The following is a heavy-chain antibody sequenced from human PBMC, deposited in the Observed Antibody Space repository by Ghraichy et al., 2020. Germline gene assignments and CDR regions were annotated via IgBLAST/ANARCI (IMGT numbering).Heavy chain of an antibody. CDR2: IYHSGST. D-gene: IGHD3-10*01. J-gene: IGHJ5*02. CDR3: AGGTEFGELFGWFDP. V-gene: IGHV4-30-2*01. CDR1: GGSISSGGYS. Sequence: TLSLTCAVSGGSISSGGYSWSWIRQPPGKGLEWIGYIYHSGSTYYNQSLKSRVTISVDRSKNQFSLKLSSVTAAATAVYYGAGGTEFGELFGWFDPWGQGTLVTVSS.